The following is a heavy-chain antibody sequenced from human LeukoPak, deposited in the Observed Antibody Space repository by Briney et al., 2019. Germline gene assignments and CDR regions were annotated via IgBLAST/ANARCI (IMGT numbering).Heavy chain of an antibody. J-gene: IGHJ4*02. CDR2: ISGSGGST. Sequence: GGSLRLSCAASGFTFSSYAMSWVRQAPGKGLEWVSAISGSGGSTYYADSVKGRFTISRDNSKNTPYLQMNSLRAEDTAVYYCAKVHPSTKIAVAGDFDYWGQGTLVTVSS. CDR1: GFTFSSYA. V-gene: IGHV3-23*01. D-gene: IGHD6-19*01. CDR3: AKVHPSTKIAVAGDFDY.